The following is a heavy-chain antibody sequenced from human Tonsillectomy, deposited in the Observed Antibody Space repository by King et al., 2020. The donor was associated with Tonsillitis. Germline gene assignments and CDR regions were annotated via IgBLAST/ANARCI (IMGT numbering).Heavy chain of an antibody. D-gene: IGHD6-19*01. V-gene: IGHV4-61*01. CDR2: IYYSGST. J-gene: IGHJ4*02. CDR1: GGSASSGSYY. CDR3: AGESAVAGRFDY. Sequence: QLQESGPGLVKPSETLSLTCTVSGGSASSGSYYGSWIRQPPGRGLGWVGYIYYSGSTNYNPSLKSRVTISIDTSKNQFSLKLSSVTAADTAVYYCAGESAVAGRFDYWGQGTLVTVSS.